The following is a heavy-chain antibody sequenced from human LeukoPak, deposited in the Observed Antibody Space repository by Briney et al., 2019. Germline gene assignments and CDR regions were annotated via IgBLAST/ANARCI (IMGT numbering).Heavy chain of an antibody. J-gene: IGHJ4*02. CDR1: GFTFSSYS. D-gene: IGHD2-21*02. Sequence: GGSLRLSCAASGFTFSSYSMNWVRQAPGKGLEWVSSISTSSSNIYYADSVKGRFTISRDNAKNSLYLQMNSLRAEDTAVYYCARACGGDCYLWDYWGQGPLVTVSS. CDR2: ISTSSSNI. CDR3: ARACGGDCYLWDY. V-gene: IGHV3-21*01.